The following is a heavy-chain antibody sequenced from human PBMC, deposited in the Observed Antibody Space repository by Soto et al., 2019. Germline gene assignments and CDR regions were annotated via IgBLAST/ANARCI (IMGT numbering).Heavy chain of an antibody. D-gene: IGHD3-10*01. CDR3: AKDTRTGVYYSHYGMDV. V-gene: IGHV3-30*18. J-gene: IGHJ6*02. CDR1: GSNYG. CDR2: ISFDGCNK. Sequence: QSXESLTLSCAGSGSNYGTHDCRQAPGKRLEWVAVISFDGCNKYHADPVKGRFTISRDNSKNTLYLQMNTLRPEDTAVYYCAKDTRTGVYYSHYGMDVWGQGTTVTVSS.